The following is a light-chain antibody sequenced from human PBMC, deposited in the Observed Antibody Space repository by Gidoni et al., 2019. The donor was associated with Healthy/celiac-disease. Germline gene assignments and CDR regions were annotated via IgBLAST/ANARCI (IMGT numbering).Light chain of an antibody. J-gene: IGLJ2*01. V-gene: IGLV1-40*01. CDR3: QSYDSSLSGSGVV. CDR1: SANLGAGYD. CDR2: GNN. Sequence: QSVLTQPPSVSGAPGQRVTISCTGSSANLGAGYDVHWYQQLPGRAPKLLIYGNNNRPSGFPYRFSGSKSGTSASLAITGLQAEDEADYYCQSYDSSLSGSGVVFGGGTKLTVL.